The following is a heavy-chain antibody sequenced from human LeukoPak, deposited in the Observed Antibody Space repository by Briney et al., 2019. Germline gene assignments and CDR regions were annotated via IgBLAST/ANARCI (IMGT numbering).Heavy chain of an antibody. CDR1: GGSFSSGSYY. V-gene: IGHV4-61*02. D-gene: IGHD5-18*01. CDR2: IYTSGST. CDR3: ARDKRSGYSYGPEDI. J-gene: IGHJ3*02. Sequence: SQTLSLTCTVSGGSFSSGSYYWSWIRQPAGKGLEWIGRIYTSGSTNYNPSLKSRVTISVDTSKNQFSLKLSSVTAADTAVYYCARDKRSGYSYGPEDIWGQGTMVTVSS.